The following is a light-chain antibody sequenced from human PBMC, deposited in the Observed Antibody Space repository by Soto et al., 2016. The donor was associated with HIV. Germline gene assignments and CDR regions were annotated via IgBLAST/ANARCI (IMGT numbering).Light chain of an antibody. V-gene: IGLV3-1*01. CDR2: QDT. CDR1: KLGEKY. CDR3: QTWDSSTPWX. Sequence: SYELIQAPSVSVSPGQTVSITCSGDKLGEKYACWYQQKSGQAPVLVIYQDTKRPSGIPERFSGSNSGNTATLTISGTQAMDGADYFCQTWDSSTPWXFGGGTKLTVL. J-gene: IGLJ3*02.